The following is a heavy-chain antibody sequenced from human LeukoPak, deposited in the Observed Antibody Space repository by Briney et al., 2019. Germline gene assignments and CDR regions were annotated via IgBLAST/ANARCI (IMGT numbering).Heavy chain of an antibody. CDR1: GGSVSSGSYY. J-gene: IGHJ5*02. D-gene: IGHD3-10*01. CDR2: IYYSGST. CDR3: ARMVDGLIDP. V-gene: IGHV4-61*01. Sequence: SETLSLTCTVSGGSVSSGSYYWSWIRQPPGKGLEWIGYIYYSGSTNYNPSLKSRVTISVDTSKNQFSLKLSSVTAADTAVYYCARMVDGLIDPWGQGTLVTVSS.